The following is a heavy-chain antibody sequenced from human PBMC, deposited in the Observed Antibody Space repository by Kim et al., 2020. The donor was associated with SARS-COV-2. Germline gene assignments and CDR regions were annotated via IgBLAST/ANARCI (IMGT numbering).Heavy chain of an antibody. CDR3: ARLRGWYFDL. J-gene: IGHJ2*01. CDR2: ST. Sequence: STNYNPSLKSRITISVDTSKNQFSLKLSSVTAADTAVYYCARLRGWYFDLWGRGTLVTVSS. V-gene: IGHV4-34*01.